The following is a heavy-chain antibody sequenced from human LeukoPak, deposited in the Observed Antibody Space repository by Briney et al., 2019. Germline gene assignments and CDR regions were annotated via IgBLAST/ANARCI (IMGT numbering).Heavy chain of an antibody. CDR1: GFTVRSNY. CDR2: IRQAGSEK. Sequence: PGGSLRLSCAASGFTVRSNYMSWVRQSRGGGLEWVANIRQAGSEKYSVASVKGRFTISRDNAKNSLYLQMNRLRAADTALYYCARDGGSGNFDYWGQGTLVTVSS. V-gene: IGHV3-7*01. CDR3: ARDGGSGNFDY. D-gene: IGHD6-19*01. J-gene: IGHJ4*02.